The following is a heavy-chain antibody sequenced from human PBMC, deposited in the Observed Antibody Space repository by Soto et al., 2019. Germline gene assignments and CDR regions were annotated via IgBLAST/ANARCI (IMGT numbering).Heavy chain of an antibody. Sequence: QPGGSLRLSCAASGFTFSSYAMSWVRQAPGKGLEWVSAISGSGGSTYYADSVKGRFTISRDNSKNTLYLQMNSLRAEDTAVYYCARGRPDIFDDYGPGYFDYWGHGTLVTVSS. CDR1: GFTFSSYA. D-gene: IGHD4-17*01. V-gene: IGHV3-23*01. CDR2: ISGSGGST. J-gene: IGHJ4*01. CDR3: ARGRPDIFDDYGPGYFDY.